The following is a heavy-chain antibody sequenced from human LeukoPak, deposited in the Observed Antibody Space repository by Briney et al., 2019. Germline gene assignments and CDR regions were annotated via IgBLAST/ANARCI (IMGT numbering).Heavy chain of an antibody. Sequence: SETLSLTCTVSGGSISSSSYYWGWIRQPPGKGLEWIGSIYYSGSTYYNPSLKSRVTISVDTSKNQFSLKLSSVTAADTAVYYCARIKPWFGELLLLDYWGQGTLVTVSS. CDR3: ARIKPWFGELLLLDY. J-gene: IGHJ4*02. V-gene: IGHV4-39*07. D-gene: IGHD3-10*01. CDR2: IYYSGST. CDR1: GGSISSSSYY.